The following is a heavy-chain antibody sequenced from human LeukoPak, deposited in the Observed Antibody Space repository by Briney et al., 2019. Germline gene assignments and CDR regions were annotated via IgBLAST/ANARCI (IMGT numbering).Heavy chain of an antibody. V-gene: IGHV3-7*01. J-gene: IGHJ1*01. CDR1: GFTFSNYW. Sequence: GGSLRLSCEGSGFTFSNYWMGWVRQAPGKGLQWVANIKTDGSEKYVDSVKGRFTISRDNAKNSLYLQMNSLRAEVTAVYYCATYSSLNRREFQFWGQGTLLTVSS. D-gene: IGHD3-22*01. CDR2: IKTDGSEK. CDR3: ATYSSLNRREFQF.